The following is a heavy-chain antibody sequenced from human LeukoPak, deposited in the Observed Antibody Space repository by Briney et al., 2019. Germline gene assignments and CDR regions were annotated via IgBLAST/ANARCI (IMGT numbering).Heavy chain of an antibody. D-gene: IGHD3-22*01. Sequence: SETLSLTCTVSGGSISSSSYYWGWIRQPPGKGLEWIGSIYYSGSTYYNPSLKSRVTVSVDTSKNQFSLKLSSVTAADTAVYYCARHWLYYDSSGYHNWFDPWGQGTLVTVSS. J-gene: IGHJ5*02. V-gene: IGHV4-39*01. CDR1: GGSISSSSYY. CDR2: IYYSGST. CDR3: ARHWLYYDSSGYHNWFDP.